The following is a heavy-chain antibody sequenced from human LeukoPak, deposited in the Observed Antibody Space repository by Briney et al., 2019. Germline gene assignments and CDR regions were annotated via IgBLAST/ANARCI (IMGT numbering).Heavy chain of an antibody. Sequence: PSETLSLTCGVFGVSINDYYWSWIHQSPGKGLEWIGEISHTEGTRYNPSLESRVTMSVGTSENRLSLKLIFVTAADTAVYYCARIRCGHSGSVCYNHWGLGTLVTVSS. J-gene: IGHJ4*02. D-gene: IGHD3-9*01. V-gene: IGHV4-34*01. CDR2: ISHTEGT. CDR1: GVSINDYY. CDR3: ARIRCGHSGSVCYNH.